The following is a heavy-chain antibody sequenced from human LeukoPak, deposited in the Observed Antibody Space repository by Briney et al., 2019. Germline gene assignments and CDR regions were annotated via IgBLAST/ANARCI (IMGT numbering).Heavy chain of an antibody. D-gene: IGHD3-10*01. CDR3: ARDSIAYGSGSYGY. J-gene: IGHJ4*02. Sequence: GGSLRLSCAASGFTFDDYGMSWVRQAPGKGLEWVSGINWNGGSTGYADSVKGRFTISRDNAKNSLYLQMNSLRAEDTAVYYCARDSIAYGSGSYGYWGQGTLVTVSS. CDR2: INWNGGST. V-gene: IGHV3-20*04. CDR1: GFTFDDYG.